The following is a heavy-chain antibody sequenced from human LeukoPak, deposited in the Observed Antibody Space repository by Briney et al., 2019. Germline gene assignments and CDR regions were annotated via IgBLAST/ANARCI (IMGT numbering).Heavy chain of an antibody. V-gene: IGHV3-30*02. CDR1: GFTFSSYG. CDR2: IRYDGSNK. J-gene: IGHJ4*02. CDR3: ALLYGEVGATNRDY. Sequence: GGSLRLSCAASGFTFSSYGMHRVRQAPGKGLEWVAFIRYDGSNKYYADSVKGRFTISRDNSKNTLYLQMNSLRAEDTAVYYCALLYGEVGATNRDYWGQGTLVTVSS. D-gene: IGHD1-26*01.